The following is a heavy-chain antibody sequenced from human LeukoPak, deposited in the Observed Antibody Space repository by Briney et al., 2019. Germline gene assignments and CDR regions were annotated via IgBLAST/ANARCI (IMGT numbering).Heavy chain of an antibody. D-gene: IGHD2-2*01. J-gene: IGHJ3*02. CDR3: ARGRLGYCSSTSCQDAFDI. CDR1: GDSISSGGYY. CDR2: IYYSGST. V-gene: IGHV4-31*03. Sequence: SETLSLTCTVPGDSISSGGYYWSWIRQHPGNRLEWIGYIYYSGSTYYNPSLKSRVTISVDTSKNQFSLKLSSVTAADTAVYYCARGRLGYCSSTSCQDAFDIWGQGTMVTVSS.